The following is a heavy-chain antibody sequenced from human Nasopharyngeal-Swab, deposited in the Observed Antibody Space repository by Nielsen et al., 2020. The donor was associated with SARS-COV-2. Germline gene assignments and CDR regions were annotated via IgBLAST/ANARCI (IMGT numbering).Heavy chain of an antibody. CDR3: ARHSGTYFNYQFDY. D-gene: IGHD3-10*01. J-gene: IGHJ4*02. V-gene: IGHV1-18*01. Sequence: ASVKVSCKASGYTFMSYGISCVRQAPGQGLEWMGWISTYNGNTNYAQKFQGRITLTTDTSTSTVYMELRSLRSDDPAVYYCARHSGTYFNYQFDYWGQGTLVSVSS. CDR2: ISTYNGNT. CDR1: GYTFMSYG.